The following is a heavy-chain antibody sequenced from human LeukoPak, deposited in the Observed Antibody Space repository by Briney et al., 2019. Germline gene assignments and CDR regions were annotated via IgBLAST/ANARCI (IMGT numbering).Heavy chain of an antibody. CDR1: GYTFTSYY. V-gene: IGHV1-46*01. Sequence: GASVKVSCKASGYTFTSYYMHWVRQAPGQGLEWMGIINPRGGSTSYAQKFQGRVTMTRDMSTSTVYMELSSLRSEDTAVYYCARGQLVFYYDSSGYSRGTAFDIWGQGTMVTVSS. CDR3: ARGQLVFYYDSSGYSRGTAFDI. D-gene: IGHD3-22*01. CDR2: INPRGGST. J-gene: IGHJ3*02.